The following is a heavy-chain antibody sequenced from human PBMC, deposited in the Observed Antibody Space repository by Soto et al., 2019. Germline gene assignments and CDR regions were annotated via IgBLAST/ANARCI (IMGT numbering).Heavy chain of an antibody. CDR3: ATDSPTMVRGVIITLDY. J-gene: IGHJ4*02. Sequence: GASVKVSCKVSGYTLTELSMHWVRQAPGKGLEWMGGFDPEDGETIYAQKFQGRVTMTEDTSTDTACMELSSLRSEDTAVYYCATDSPTMVRGVIITLDYWGQGTLVTVSS. D-gene: IGHD3-10*01. CDR2: FDPEDGET. V-gene: IGHV1-24*01. CDR1: GYTLTELS.